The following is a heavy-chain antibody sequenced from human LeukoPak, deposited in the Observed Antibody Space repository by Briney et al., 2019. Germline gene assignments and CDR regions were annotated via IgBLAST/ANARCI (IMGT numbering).Heavy chain of an antibody. V-gene: IGHV3-7*01. CDR3: ARDTPVVVPSYFDY. Sequence: GGSLRLSCAASGFTFSSYWMSWVRQAPGKGLEWVANIKQDGSEKYYVDSVKGRFTISRDSAKNSLYLQMNSLRAEDTAVYYCARDTPVVVPSYFDYWGQGTLVTVSS. CDR2: IKQDGSEK. J-gene: IGHJ4*02. CDR1: GFTFSSYW. D-gene: IGHD2-2*01.